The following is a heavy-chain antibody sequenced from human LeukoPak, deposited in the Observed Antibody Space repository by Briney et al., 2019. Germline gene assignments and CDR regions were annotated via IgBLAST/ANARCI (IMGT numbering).Heavy chain of an antibody. J-gene: IGHJ6*02. D-gene: IGHD3-9*01. Sequence: ASVKVSCKASGYTFTSYGISWVRQAPGQGLEWMGWMNPNSGKTGYAQKFQGRVTMTRNTSISTAYMELSSLGSEDTAVYYCARADILTGYYIENYYYYGMDVWGQGTTVTVSS. CDR3: ARADILTGYYIENYYYYGMDV. V-gene: IGHV1-8*02. CDR2: MNPNSGKT. CDR1: GYTFTSYG.